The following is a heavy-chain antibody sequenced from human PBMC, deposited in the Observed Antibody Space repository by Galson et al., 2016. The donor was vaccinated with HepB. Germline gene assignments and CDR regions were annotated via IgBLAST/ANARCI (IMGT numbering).Heavy chain of an antibody. J-gene: IGHJ4*02. D-gene: IGHD2-21*01. CDR1: GFTFSSDY. CDR3: VRDPYGDYGY. Sequence: SLRLSCAASGFTFSSDYMLWARQAPGKGLEWVANINRDGSTKNYADSVRGRFTITRDNDQNSLYLQMNSLRVEDTAVYYCVRDPYGDYGYWGQGTLVTVSS. CDR2: INRDGSTK. V-gene: IGHV3-7*01.